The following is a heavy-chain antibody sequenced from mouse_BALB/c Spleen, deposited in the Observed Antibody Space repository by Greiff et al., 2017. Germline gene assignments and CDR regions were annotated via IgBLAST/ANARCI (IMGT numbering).Heavy chain of an antibody. CDR1: GFSLTSYG. Sequence: QVQLQQSGPSLVQPSQSLSITCTVSGFSLTSYGVHWVRQSPGKGLEWLGVIWRGGSTDYNAAFMSRLSITKDNSKSQVFFKMNSLQADDTAIYYCAKKMGYGNYVSGAMDYWGQGTSVTVSS. J-gene: IGHJ4*01. CDR3: AKKMGYGNYVSGAMDY. CDR2: IWRGGST. V-gene: IGHV2-5-1*01. D-gene: IGHD2-10*02.